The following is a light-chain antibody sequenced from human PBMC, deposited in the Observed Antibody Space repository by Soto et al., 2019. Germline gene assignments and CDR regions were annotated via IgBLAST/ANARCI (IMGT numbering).Light chain of an antibody. CDR3: QQYNKWPLT. V-gene: IGKV3-15*01. J-gene: IGKJ4*01. CDR1: QSVSNN. Sequence: EIVMTQSPATLSVSPGERATLSCRASQSVSNNLAWYQQKHGQAPRLLIYFASTRATGIPARFSGSGSGTEFTLTISSLQSEDFAVYYCQQYNKWPLTCGGGTKVE. CDR2: FAS.